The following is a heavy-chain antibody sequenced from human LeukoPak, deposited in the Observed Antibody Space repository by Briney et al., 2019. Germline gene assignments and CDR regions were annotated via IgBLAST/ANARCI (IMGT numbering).Heavy chain of an antibody. CDR2: IYYSGST. CDR1: GGSISSGGYY. D-gene: IGHD3-10*01. CDR3: ARDRRVEVRGVLGMDV. Sequence: SETLSLTCTVSGGSISSGGYYWTWIRQHPGKGLEWIGYIYYSGSTYYNPSLKSRVTISLDTSKNQFSLKLSSVNAADPAVYYCARDRRVEVRGVLGMDVWGQGTTVTVSS. V-gene: IGHV4-31*03. J-gene: IGHJ6*02.